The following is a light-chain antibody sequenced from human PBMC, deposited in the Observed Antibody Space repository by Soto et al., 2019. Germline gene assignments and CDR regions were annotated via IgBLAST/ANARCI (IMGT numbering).Light chain of an antibody. Sequence: DIQMTTSPSTLSSAVGASVTITCGASQGISSWLAWYQQKPGKAPKLLIYAASSLQSGVPSRFSGSGSGTDFTLTISSLQPEDFATYYCQQANSFPFTFGQGTRLEIK. CDR2: AAS. CDR3: QQANSFPFT. V-gene: IGKV1-12*01. CDR1: QGISSW. J-gene: IGKJ5*01.